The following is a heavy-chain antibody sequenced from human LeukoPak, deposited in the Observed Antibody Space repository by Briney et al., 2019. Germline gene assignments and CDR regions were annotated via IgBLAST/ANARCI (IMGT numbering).Heavy chain of an antibody. J-gene: IGHJ4*02. D-gene: IGHD6-13*01. Sequence: PGGSLRLSCAASGFTVSSNYMSWVRQAPGKGLEWVSVIYSGGSTYYADSVRGRFTISRDNSKNTLYLQMNSLRAEDAAVYYCARPSRWRQLVEKPFDYWGQGTLVTASS. CDR3: ARPSRWRQLVEKPFDY. CDR2: IYSGGST. CDR1: GFTVSSNY. V-gene: IGHV3-53*01.